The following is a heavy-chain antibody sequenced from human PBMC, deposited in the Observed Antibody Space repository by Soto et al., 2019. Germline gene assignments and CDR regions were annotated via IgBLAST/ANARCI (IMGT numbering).Heavy chain of an antibody. J-gene: IGHJ4*02. Sequence: ASVKVSCKASGYTFTSYAMHWVRQAPGQRLEWKGWINAGNGNTKYSQKFQGRVTITRDTSASTAYMELSSLRSEDTAVYYCARRDYYGSGSSEPFDYWGQGTLVTVSS. D-gene: IGHD3-10*01. CDR1: GYTFTSYA. CDR2: INAGNGNT. CDR3: ARRDYYGSGSSEPFDY. V-gene: IGHV1-3*01.